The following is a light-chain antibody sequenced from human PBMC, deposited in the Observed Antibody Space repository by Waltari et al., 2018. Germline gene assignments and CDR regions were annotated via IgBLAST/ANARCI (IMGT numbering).Light chain of an antibody. J-gene: IGKJ4*01. CDR2: DAS. Sequence: IHITHSPSSLSSSVGDRVTITCQASQDISNYLNWYQQKPGKAPKLLIYDASNLETGVPSRFSGSGSGTDVTFTISSLQPEDIETYYCQQYDNLNEITFGGGTKVEIK. V-gene: IGKV1-33*01. CDR3: QQYDNLNEIT. CDR1: QDISNY.